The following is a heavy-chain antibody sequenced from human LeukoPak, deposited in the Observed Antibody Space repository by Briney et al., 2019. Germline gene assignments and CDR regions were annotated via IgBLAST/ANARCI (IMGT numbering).Heavy chain of an antibody. CDR1: GGSISSSSYY. J-gene: IGHJ4*02. CDR3: ARRGSGWRLIDY. Sequence: SETLSLTCTVSGGSISSSSYYWGWIRQPPGKGLEWIGSIYYSGSTYYNPSLKSRVTISVDTSKNQFSLKLSSVTAADTAVYYCARRGSGWRLIDYWGQGTLVTVSS. V-gene: IGHV4-39*01. D-gene: IGHD6-19*01. CDR2: IYYSGST.